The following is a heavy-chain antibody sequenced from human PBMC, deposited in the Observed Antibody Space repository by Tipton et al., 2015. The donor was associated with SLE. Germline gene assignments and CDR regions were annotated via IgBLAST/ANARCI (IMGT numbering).Heavy chain of an antibody. J-gene: IGHJ5*02. CDR2: IYTSGST. D-gene: IGHD3-10*01. Sequence: LSLTCTVSGGSISSYYWSWIRQPAGKGLEWIGRIYTSGSTNYNPSLKSRVTMSVDTSKNQFSLKLSSVTAADTAVYYCAREGMVQGGGNWFDPWGQGTLVTVSS. CDR3: AREGMVQGGGNWFDP. CDR1: GGSISSYY. V-gene: IGHV4-4*07.